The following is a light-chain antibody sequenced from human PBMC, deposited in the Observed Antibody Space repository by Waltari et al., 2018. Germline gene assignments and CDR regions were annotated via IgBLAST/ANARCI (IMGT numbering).Light chain of an antibody. Sequence: QPVLTQSSSASASLRSSVKLTCSLSSAHINYVIAWHQQHPGKAPRYLMKFEGSENFNRGSGIPDRFSGSSSGADRYLTISNLQSEDEADYYCATWDINTVVFGGGTHLTVL. V-gene: IGLV4-60*03. CDR3: ATWDINTVV. J-gene: IGLJ7*01. CDR1: SAHINYV. CDR2: FEGSENF.